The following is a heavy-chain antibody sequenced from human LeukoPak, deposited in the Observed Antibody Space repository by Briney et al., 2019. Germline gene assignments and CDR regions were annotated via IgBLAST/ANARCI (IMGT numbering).Heavy chain of an antibody. J-gene: IGHJ4*02. CDR3: ARADRDGNKRFLD. CDR2: ISYDGSNK. V-gene: IGHV3-30-3*01. D-gene: IGHD5-24*01. CDR1: GFTFSSYA. Sequence: GESLRLSCAASGFTFSSYAMHWVRQAPGKGLEWVAVISYDGSNKYYADSVKGRFTISRDNGKNLVSLQMNSLRDEDTAVYYCARADRDGNKRFLDWGQGTLVTVSS.